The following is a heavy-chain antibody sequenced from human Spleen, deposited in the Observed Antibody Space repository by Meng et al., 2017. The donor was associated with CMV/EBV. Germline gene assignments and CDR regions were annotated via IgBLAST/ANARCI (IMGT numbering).Heavy chain of an antibody. CDR1: GGSISSSTYS. Sequence: SETLSLTCTVSGGSISSSTYSWGWIRQPPGKGLEWIGNIYYRGSTYNNPSLKSRVTISVDTSKNQFSLRLSSVTAADTAVYYCARVGPLFPLYYYGMDVWGQGTTVTVSS. CDR2: IYYRGST. D-gene: IGHD2-21*01. CDR3: ARVGPLFPLYYYGMDV. V-gene: IGHV4-39*07. J-gene: IGHJ6*02.